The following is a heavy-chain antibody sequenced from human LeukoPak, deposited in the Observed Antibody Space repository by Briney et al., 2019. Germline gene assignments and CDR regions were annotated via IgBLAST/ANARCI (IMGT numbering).Heavy chain of an antibody. J-gene: IGHJ3*02. V-gene: IGHV4-30-4*01. CDR3: ARRFITMVRGAFDI. Sequence: SETLSLTCTVSGGSISSGDYYWSWIRQPPGKGLEWIGYIYYSGSTYYNPSLKSRVTISVDTSKNQFSLKLSSVTAADTAVYYCARRFITMVRGAFDIWGQGTMVTVSS. CDR1: GGSISSGDYY. CDR2: IYYSGST. D-gene: IGHD3-10*01.